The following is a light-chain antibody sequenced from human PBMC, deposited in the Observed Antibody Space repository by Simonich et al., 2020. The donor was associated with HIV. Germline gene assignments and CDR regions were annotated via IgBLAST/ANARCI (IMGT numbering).Light chain of an antibody. Sequence: EIVMTQSPATLSVSPGERATLSYNASQSLNINLAWYQQTPDQTPRLLIYGESTRATGIPARFSGSGSGAEFTLTISSLQSEDFAVYYCQQYNNWPPWTFGQGTKVEIK. V-gene: IGKV3-15*01. CDR2: GES. J-gene: IGKJ1*01. CDR3: QQYNNWPPWT. CDR1: QSLNIN.